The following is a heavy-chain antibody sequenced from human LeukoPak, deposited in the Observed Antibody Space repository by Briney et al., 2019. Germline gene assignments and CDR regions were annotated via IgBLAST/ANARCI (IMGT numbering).Heavy chain of an antibody. Sequence: PSETLSLTCAVYGGSFSGYYWSWIRQPPGKGLEWIGYIYYSGSTNYNPSLKSRVTISVDTSKNQFSLKLSSVTAADTAVYYCARGFLYFDLWGRGTLVTVSS. J-gene: IGHJ2*01. CDR2: IYYSGST. D-gene: IGHD2/OR15-2a*01. CDR3: ARGFLYFDL. V-gene: IGHV4-59*01. CDR1: GGSFSGYY.